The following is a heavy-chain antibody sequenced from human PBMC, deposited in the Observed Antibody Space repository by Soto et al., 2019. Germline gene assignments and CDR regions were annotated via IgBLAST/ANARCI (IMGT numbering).Heavy chain of an antibody. CDR1: GYIFTSYC. J-gene: IGHJ6*02. CDR3: ARDDITIFGVVSLLRLDV. D-gene: IGHD3-3*01. V-gene: IGHV1-18*01. CDR2: ISAYNGNT. Sequence: ASVKVSCKASGYIFTSYCISWVRQAPGQGLEWMGWISAYNGNTNYAQKLQGRVTMTTDTSTSTAYMELRSLRSDDTAVYYCARDDITIFGVVSLLRLDVWGQGTTVTVSS.